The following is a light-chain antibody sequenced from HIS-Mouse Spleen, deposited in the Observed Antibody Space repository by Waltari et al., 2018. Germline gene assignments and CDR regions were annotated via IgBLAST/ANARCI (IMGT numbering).Light chain of an antibody. Sequence: QSVLTQPPSASGTPGQRVTISCSGSSSNIGSNYVYWYQQLPGTAPKLLIYRNNQRPSGVPYRFSRSKSGTAASLAISGLRSEDEADYYCAAWDDSLSGWVFGGGTKLTVL. V-gene: IGLV1-47*01. CDR3: AAWDDSLSGWV. CDR2: RNN. CDR1: SSNIGSNY. J-gene: IGLJ3*02.